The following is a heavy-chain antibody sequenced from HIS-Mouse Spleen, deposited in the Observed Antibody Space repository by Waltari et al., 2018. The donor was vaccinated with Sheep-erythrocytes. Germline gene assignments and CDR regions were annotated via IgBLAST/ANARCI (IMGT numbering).Heavy chain of an antibody. CDR3: ARLYYYDSSGYYFDY. Sequence: SISSSSYYWGWIRQPPGKGLEWIGSIYYSGSTYYNPSLKSRVTISVDTSKNQFSLKLSSVTAADTAVYYCARLYYYDSSGYYFDYWGQGTLVTVSS. D-gene: IGHD3-22*01. CDR2: IYYSGST. CDR1: SISSSSYY. J-gene: IGHJ4*02. V-gene: IGHV4-39*01.